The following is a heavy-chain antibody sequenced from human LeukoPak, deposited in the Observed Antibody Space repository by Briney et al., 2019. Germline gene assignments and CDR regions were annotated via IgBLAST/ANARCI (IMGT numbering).Heavy chain of an antibody. CDR3: ARDSDPIVVVPAAMVGAVDY. V-gene: IGHV1-46*01. D-gene: IGHD2-2*01. CDR2: INPSGGST. Sequence: ASVKVSCKASGYTFTSYYMHWVRQAPGQGLEWIGIINPSGGSTSYAQKFQGRVTMTRDTSTSTVYMELSSLRSEDTAVYYCARDSDPIVVVPAAMVGAVDYWGQGTLVTVSS. J-gene: IGHJ4*02. CDR1: GYTFTSYY.